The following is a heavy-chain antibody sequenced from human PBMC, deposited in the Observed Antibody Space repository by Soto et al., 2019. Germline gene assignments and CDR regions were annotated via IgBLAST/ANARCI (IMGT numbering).Heavy chain of an antibody. V-gene: IGHV4-34*01. J-gene: IGHJ4*02. CDR1: GGSFSGYY. CDR3: ARDKITGLFDY. D-gene: IGHD2-8*02. Sequence: QVQLQQWGAGLFKPSETLSLTCAVYGGSFSGYYWTWIRPPPGTGLEWIGEINHSGSTNYNPSLKSRVTISVDTSKNQFSLKLTSVTAADTAVYYCARDKITGLFDYWGQGTLVTVSS. CDR2: INHSGST.